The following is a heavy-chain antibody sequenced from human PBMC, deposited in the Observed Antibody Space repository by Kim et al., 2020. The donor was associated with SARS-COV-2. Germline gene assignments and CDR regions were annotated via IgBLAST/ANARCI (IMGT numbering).Heavy chain of an antibody. V-gene: IGHV3-13*01. J-gene: IGHJ2*01. D-gene: IGHD3-22*01. CDR1: GFTFSSYD. CDR3: ARGGSSGYSYWYFDL. CDR2: IGTAGDT. Sequence: GGPLRLSCAASGFTFSSYDMHWVRQATGKGLEWVSAIGTAGDTYYPGSVKGRFTISRENAKNSLYLQMNSLRAGDTAVYYCARGGSSGYSYWYFDLWGRGTLVTVSS.